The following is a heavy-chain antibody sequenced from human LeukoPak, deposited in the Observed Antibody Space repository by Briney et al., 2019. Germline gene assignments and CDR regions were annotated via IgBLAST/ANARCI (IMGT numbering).Heavy chain of an antibody. D-gene: IGHD3-22*01. Sequence: GGSLRLSCSASGFTFSSYAMHWVRQAPGKGLGWVAVISYDGSNKYYADSVKGRFTISRDNSKNTLYLQMNSLRAEDTAVYYCARDLRPYYYDSSGYYFYYFAYWGQGTLVTVSS. CDR2: ISYDGSNK. CDR3: ARDLRPYYYDSSGYYFYYFAY. V-gene: IGHV3-30-3*01. J-gene: IGHJ4*02. CDR1: GFTFSSYA.